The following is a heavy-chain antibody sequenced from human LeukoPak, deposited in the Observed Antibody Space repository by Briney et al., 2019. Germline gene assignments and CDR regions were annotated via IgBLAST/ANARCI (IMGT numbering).Heavy chain of an antibody. CDR3: ARRLSFGKNSYGYFDY. J-gene: IGHJ4*02. V-gene: IGHV5-51*01. CDR1: GYSFTSYW. Sequence: GESLKISCKGSGYSFTSYWIGWVRQMPGKGLEWMGIIYPGDSDTRYSPSFQGQVTISADKSISTAYLQWSSLKASDTAMYYCARRLSFGKNSYGYFDYWGQGTLVTVSS. D-gene: IGHD5-18*01. CDR2: IYPGDSDT.